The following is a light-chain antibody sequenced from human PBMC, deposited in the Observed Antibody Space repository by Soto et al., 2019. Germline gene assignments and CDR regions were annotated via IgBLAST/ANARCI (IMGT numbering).Light chain of an antibody. Sequence: EIMMTQSPATLSVSPGERATLSCRPSQSVSSNLAWYQQKPGQAPSLLIYGASTRATGIPARFSGSGSGTEFTLTISSLQSEDFAVYYCQQYNNWPQTFGQGTKVDIK. CDR3: QQYNNWPQT. V-gene: IGKV3-15*01. CDR1: QSVSSN. J-gene: IGKJ1*01. CDR2: GAS.